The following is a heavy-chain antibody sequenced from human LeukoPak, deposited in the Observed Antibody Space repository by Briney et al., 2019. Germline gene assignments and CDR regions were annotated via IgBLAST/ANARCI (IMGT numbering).Heavy chain of an antibody. D-gene: IGHD3-22*01. V-gene: IGHV5-51*01. CDR2: IYPGDSDT. Sequence: GESLKISCKGSGYSFTSYWIGWVRQMPGKGLEWMGIIYPGDSDTRYSPSFQGQVTISADKSISTAYLQWSSLKASDTAMYYCARSHYDSSGYYRYYYYGMDVWGQGTTVTVSS. CDR3: ARSHYDSSGYYRYYYYGMDV. J-gene: IGHJ6*02. CDR1: GYSFTSYW.